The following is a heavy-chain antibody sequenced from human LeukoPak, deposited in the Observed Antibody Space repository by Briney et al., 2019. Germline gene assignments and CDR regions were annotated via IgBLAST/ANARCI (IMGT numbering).Heavy chain of an antibody. J-gene: IGHJ5*02. CDR3: AKGSGIFGVVKDFDP. CDR2: ISYDGSNK. D-gene: IGHD3-3*01. V-gene: IGHV3-30*18. CDR1: GFTFSNYG. Sequence: GGLRLSCAASGFTFSNYGMHWVRPAPGKGLEWVAVISYDGSNKFYADSVKGRFTISRDNSKNTLYMQMNSLRAEDTAVYYCAKGSGIFGVVKDFDPWGQGTLVTVSS.